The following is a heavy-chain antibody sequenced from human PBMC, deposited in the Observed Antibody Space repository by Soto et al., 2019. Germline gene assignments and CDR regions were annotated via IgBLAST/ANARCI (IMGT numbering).Heavy chain of an antibody. D-gene: IGHD3-10*01. CDR3: ARVLYYGSGSYSPYGMDV. J-gene: IGHJ6*02. CDR1: GVSFNNNG. Sequence: QVQLVQSGAEVKKPGSSVKVSCKTYGVSFNNNGMGWVRQAPGHGLEWMGGVSPPFRTSNYARKFQGRIWITADASTGTVNIDLSSLTSEDTAQYYCARVLYYGSGSYSPYGMDVWGQGTTVTVSS. CDR2: VSPPFRTS. V-gene: IGHV1-69*01.